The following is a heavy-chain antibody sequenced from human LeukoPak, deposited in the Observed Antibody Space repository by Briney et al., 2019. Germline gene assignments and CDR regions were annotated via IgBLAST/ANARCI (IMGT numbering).Heavy chain of an antibody. Sequence: AGGSLRLSCAASGFTFDDYAMHWVRQAPGKGLEWVSGISWNSGSIGYADSVKGRFTISRDNAKNSLYLQMNSLRAEDTALYYCAKSAVPAAKKEPFFDYWGQGTLVTVSS. J-gene: IGHJ4*02. CDR1: GFTFDDYA. CDR3: AKSAVPAAKKEPFFDY. D-gene: IGHD2-2*01. V-gene: IGHV3-9*01. CDR2: ISWNSGSI.